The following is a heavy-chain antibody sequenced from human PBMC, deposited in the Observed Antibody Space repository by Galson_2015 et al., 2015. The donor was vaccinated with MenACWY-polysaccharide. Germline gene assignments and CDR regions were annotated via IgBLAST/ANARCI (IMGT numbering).Heavy chain of an antibody. V-gene: IGHV3-74*01. J-gene: IGHJ4*02. Sequence: SLRLSCAASGFTFSSDWMHWVRQAPGKGLVWVSRINNDATTINYADSVKGRFIISRDNAKNTLYLQMNSLRAEDTAVYYCVKDRSFWSFFDYWGQGALVTVSS. CDR1: GFTFSSDW. CDR2: INNDATTI. CDR3: VKDRSFWSFFDY. D-gene: IGHD1-26*01.